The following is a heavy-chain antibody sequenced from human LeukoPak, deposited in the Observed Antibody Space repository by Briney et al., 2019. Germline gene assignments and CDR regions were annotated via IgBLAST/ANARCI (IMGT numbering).Heavy chain of an antibody. CDR2: ISPDGSTT. CDR1: GFTFRTYW. J-gene: IGHJ4*02. CDR3: AKPLGGSYLFDR. V-gene: IGHV3-74*01. Sequence: SGGSLRLSCAASGFTFRTYWMHWVRQPPGKGLVWVSRISPDGSTTTYADSVKGRFTISRDNSKKILYLQMDSLRPEDTAVYYCAKPLGGSYLFDRWGQGTLVTVSS. D-gene: IGHD1-26*01.